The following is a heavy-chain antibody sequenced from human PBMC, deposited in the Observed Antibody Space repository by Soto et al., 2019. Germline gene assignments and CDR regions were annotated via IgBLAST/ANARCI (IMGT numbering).Heavy chain of an antibody. CDR1: GYSFTSYW. D-gene: IGHD3-22*01. J-gene: IGHJ4*02. V-gene: IGHV5-10-1*01. Sequence: LGESLKISCKGSGYSFTSYWISWVRQMPGKGLEWMGRIDPSDSYTNYSPSFQGHVTISADKSISTAYLQWSSLKASDPAMYYWARHPYYYNRSGYPELDPNFAYGGQGTLVTVSS. CDR3: ARHPYYYNRSGYPELDPNFAY. CDR2: IDPSDSYT.